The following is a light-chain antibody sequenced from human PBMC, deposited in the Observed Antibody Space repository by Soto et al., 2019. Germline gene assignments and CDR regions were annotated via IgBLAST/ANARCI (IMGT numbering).Light chain of an antibody. J-gene: IGLJ2*01. Sequence: QSVLTQRPSVSGAPGQRVTISCTGSSSNIGAGYDVHWYQQLPGTAPKVLIYGNINRPSGVPDRFSGSKSGTSASLAITGLQAEDEADYYCQSYDSSLSGFVVFGGGTQLTVL. CDR3: QSYDSSLSGFVV. CDR1: SSNIGAGYD. V-gene: IGLV1-40*01. CDR2: GNI.